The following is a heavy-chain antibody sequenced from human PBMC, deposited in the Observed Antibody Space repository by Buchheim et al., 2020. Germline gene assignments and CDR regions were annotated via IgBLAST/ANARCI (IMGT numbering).Heavy chain of an antibody. D-gene: IGHD6-6*01. V-gene: IGHV1-2*06. CDR2: INPNSGGT. CDR3: ARTKSIAARPAGLFGY. J-gene: IGHJ4*02. CDR1: GYTFTGYY. Sequence: QVQLVQSGAEVKKPGASVKVSCKASGYTFTGYYMHWVRQAPGQGLEWMGRINPNSGGTNYAQKFQGRVTMTRNTSISTAYMELSSLRSEDTAVYYCARTKSIAARPAGLFGYWGQGTL.